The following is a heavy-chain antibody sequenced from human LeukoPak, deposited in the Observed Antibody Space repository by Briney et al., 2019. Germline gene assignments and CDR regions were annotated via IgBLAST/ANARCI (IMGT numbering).Heavy chain of an antibody. CDR3: ARNLHTGYWYFGL. CDR1: GGSISSYY. D-gene: IGHD1-14*01. V-gene: IGHV4-59*01. CDR2: IYYSGST. J-gene: IGHJ2*01. Sequence: SETLSLTCTVSGGSISSYYWSWIRQPPGKGLEWIGYIYYSGSTNYNPSLKSRVTISVDTSKNQFSLKLSSVTAADTAVYYCARNLHTGYWYFGLWGRGTLVTVSS.